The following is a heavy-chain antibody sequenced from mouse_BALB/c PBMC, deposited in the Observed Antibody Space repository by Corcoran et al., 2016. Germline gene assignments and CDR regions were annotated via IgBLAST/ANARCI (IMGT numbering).Heavy chain of an antibody. CDR3: AREPYAMDY. Sequence: QIQLVQSGPELKKPGETVKISCKASGYTFTNYGMNWVKQAPGKGLKWMGWINTYTGEPIYADDFKGRFAFSLETSASTAYLQINNLKNEDMATYFCAREPYAMDYWGQGTSVTASS. CDR2: INTYTGEP. J-gene: IGHJ4*01. CDR1: GYTFTNYG. V-gene: IGHV9-1*02.